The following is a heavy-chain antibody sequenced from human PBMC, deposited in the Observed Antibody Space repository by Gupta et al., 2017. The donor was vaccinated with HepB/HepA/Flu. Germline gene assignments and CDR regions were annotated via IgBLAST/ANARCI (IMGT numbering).Heavy chain of an antibody. CDR2: ISFDGKDQ. Sequence: PGKGLQWVAVISFDGKDQHYVDSVKGRFTISRDNSNNTLYLEMHSLRADDTAVYYCAKGDSATWDCGLDVWGQGTTVTVS. J-gene: IGHJ6*02. CDR3: AKGDSATWDCGLDV. V-gene: IGHV3-30*18. D-gene: IGHD1-26*01.